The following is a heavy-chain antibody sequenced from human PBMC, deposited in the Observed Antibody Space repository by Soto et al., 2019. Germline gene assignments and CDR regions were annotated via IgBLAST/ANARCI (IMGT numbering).Heavy chain of an antibody. CDR2: ISSSSFTI. CDR3: ARARTNKGLHV. J-gene: IGHJ6*02. Sequence: EVQLVESGGGFVQPGGSLRLSCVASGFTFSSYGINWVRQAPGKGLEWISYISSSSFTISYADSVKGRFTSSRDHAQDSLYLQLHSLRDEDPAVSSCARARTNKGLHVWGRGTTLTVSS. CDR1: GFTFSSYG. V-gene: IGHV3-48*02.